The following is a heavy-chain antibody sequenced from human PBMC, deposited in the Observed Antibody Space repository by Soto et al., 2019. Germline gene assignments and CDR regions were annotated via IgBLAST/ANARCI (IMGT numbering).Heavy chain of an antibody. D-gene: IGHD3-16*02. Sequence: GESLKISFTGFGDNFIYYWITWVRQTAGKCLEWMGSIDPTDSYRTYSPSFRGHVTISVDKSITTAYLQWNRLEAPATAVYSSDRHRFRPTHYAMDVWGQGTTVPVSS. CDR3: DRHRFRPTHYAMDV. CDR1: GDNFIYYW. CDR2: IDPTDSYR. V-gene: IGHV5-10-1*01. J-gene: IGHJ6*02.